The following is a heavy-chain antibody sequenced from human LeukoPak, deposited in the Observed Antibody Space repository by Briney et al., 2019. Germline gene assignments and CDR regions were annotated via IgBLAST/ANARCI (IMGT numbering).Heavy chain of an antibody. CDR3: ARDSEEVSALDY. J-gene: IGHJ4*02. CDR1: GYTFSGNY. CDR2: INPNGGVT. D-gene: IGHD5/OR15-5a*01. V-gene: IGHV1-46*01. Sequence: GASVKVSCKASGYTFSGNYIHWVRQAPGQGLEWMGIINPNGGVTTYAQKFQGRVTMTRDASTSTIYMDLSSLKSEDTAVYYCARDSEEVSALDYWGQGTLVTVSS.